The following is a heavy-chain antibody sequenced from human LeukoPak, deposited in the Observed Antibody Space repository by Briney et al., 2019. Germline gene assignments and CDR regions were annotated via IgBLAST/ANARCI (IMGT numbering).Heavy chain of an antibody. V-gene: IGHV1-2*02. CDR1: GYTFTGYY. D-gene: IGHD6-19*01. CDR3: ARQPGRLVGWPSPSDY. CDR2: INPNSGGT. Sequence: GASVKVSCKASGYTFTGYYLHWVRQAPGQGLEWMGWINPNSGGTNYAQKFQGRVTMTRDTSISTAYMELSRLRSDDTAVYYCARQPGRLVGWPSPSDYWGQGTLVTVSS. J-gene: IGHJ4*02.